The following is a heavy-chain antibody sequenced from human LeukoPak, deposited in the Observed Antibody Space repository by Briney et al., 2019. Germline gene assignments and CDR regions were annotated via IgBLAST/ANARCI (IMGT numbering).Heavy chain of an antibody. Sequence: GGSLRLSCAASGFTFSSYGMHWVRQAPGKGLEWAAVISYDGSNKYYADSVKGRFTISRDNSKNTLYLQMNSLRAEDTAVYYCAKDFYGMDVWGQGTTVTVSS. V-gene: IGHV3-30*18. CDR3: AKDFYGMDV. CDR2: ISYDGSNK. J-gene: IGHJ6*02. CDR1: GFTFSSYG.